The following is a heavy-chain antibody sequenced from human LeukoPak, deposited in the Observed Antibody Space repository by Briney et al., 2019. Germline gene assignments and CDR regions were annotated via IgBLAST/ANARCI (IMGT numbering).Heavy chain of an antibody. Sequence: GGSLRLSCAASGFTFSSYAMSWVRQAPGKGLEWVSAISGSGGSTYYADSVKGRFTISRDNSKNTLYLQMNSLRAEDTAVYYCAKSPPLGYCSGGSCLTGYWGQGTLVTVSS. CDR2: ISGSGGST. J-gene: IGHJ4*02. V-gene: IGHV3-23*01. D-gene: IGHD2-15*01. CDR3: AKSPPLGYCSGGSCLTGY. CDR1: GFTFSSYA.